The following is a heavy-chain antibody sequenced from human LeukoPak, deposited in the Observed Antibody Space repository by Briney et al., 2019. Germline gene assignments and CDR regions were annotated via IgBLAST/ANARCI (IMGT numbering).Heavy chain of an antibody. J-gene: IGHJ4*02. CDR3: ARHLRSSGWYRY. CDR1: GGSFSGYY. CDR2: IYYSGST. Sequence: PSETLSLTCAVYGGSFSGYYWSWIRQPPGKGLEWIGYIYYSGSTNYNPSLKSRVTISVDTSKNQFSLKLSSVTAADTAVYYCARHLRSSGWYRYWGQGTLVTVSS. D-gene: IGHD6-19*01. V-gene: IGHV4-59*08.